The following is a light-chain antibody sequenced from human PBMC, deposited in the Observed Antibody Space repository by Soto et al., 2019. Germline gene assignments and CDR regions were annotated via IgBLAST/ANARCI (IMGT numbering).Light chain of an antibody. V-gene: IGKV1-9*01. CDR2: SAS. CDR3: QQLHSYPRT. Sequence: IQLTQSPSSLSASAGYRVTITCRATQGISSFLAWYQQKPGKAPKLLMHSASTLQSGVPSRFSGSGSGTEFTLTISSLPPEDFATYYCQQLHSYPRTFGPGTKVDIK. J-gene: IGKJ3*01. CDR1: QGISSF.